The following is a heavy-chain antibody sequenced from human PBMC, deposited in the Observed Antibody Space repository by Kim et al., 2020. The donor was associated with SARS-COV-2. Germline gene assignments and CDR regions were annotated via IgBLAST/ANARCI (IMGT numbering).Heavy chain of an antibody. Sequence: YNPSLKSGVSISVHTAKTQFSLKLSAVTAADTAVYYCARARKEDTAPGGYWGQGTLVTVSS. V-gene: IGHV4-34*01. CDR3: ARARKEDTAPGGY. D-gene: IGHD5-18*01. J-gene: IGHJ4*02.